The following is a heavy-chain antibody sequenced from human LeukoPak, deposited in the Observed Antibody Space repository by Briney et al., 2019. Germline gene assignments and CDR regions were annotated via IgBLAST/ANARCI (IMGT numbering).Heavy chain of an antibody. CDR1: GGSISSGGYY. CDR2: IYYSGST. J-gene: IGHJ3*02. Sequence: SETLSLTCTVSGGSISSGGYYWSWIRQRPGKGLEWIGYIYYSGSTNYNPSLKSRVTISVDTSKNQFSLKLSSVTAADTAVYYCARDFDGATPADAFDIWGQGTMVTVSS. CDR3: ARDFDGATPADAFDI. V-gene: IGHV4-61*08. D-gene: IGHD1-26*01.